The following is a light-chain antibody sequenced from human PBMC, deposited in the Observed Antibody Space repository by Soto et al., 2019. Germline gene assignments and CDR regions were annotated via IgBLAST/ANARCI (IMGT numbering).Light chain of an antibody. CDR2: DAS. J-gene: IGKJ1*01. V-gene: IGKV1-16*01. Sequence: ILMTQSPSSLSASTGDRVTITFRASQGISSYLAWYQHKPGKAPKFLIYDASSLESGVPSRFSGSGSGTEFTLTISNLQPDDFATYFCHQYKTYSTFGQGTKVDIK. CDR1: QGISSY. CDR3: HQYKTYST.